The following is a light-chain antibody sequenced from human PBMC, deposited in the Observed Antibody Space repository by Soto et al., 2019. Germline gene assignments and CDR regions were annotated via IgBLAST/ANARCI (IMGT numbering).Light chain of an antibody. CDR1: EFLSSSY. CDR3: QQQGT. CDR2: AAS. V-gene: IGKV3-20*01. J-gene: IGKJ2*01. Sequence: EIVLTQSPGTLSLSPGERATLSCRASEFLSSSYLVWYQQKPGQAPRLLIYAASRRATGFPDRFSGSGSATEYTLTINTLEPEDFAVYYCQQQGTFGQGTKLEIK.